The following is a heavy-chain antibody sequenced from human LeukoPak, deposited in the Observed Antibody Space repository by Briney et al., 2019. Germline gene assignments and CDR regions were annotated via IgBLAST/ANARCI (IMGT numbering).Heavy chain of an antibody. CDR3: ASNYYDSSGYPDY. V-gene: IGHV4-38-2*02. Sequence: SETLSLTCTVSGYSISSGYYWGWIRQPPGKGLEWIGSIYHSGSTYYNPSLKSRVTISVDTSKNQFSLELSSVTAADTAVYYCASNYYDSSGYPDYWGQGTLVTVSS. CDR2: IYHSGST. CDR1: GYSISSGYY. D-gene: IGHD3-22*01. J-gene: IGHJ4*02.